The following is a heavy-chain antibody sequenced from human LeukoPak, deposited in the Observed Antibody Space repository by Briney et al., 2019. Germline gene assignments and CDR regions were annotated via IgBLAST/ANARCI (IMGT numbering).Heavy chain of an antibody. CDR1: GFTFDDYG. CDR3: ARGKNYDILTGLENYYYYYMDV. D-gene: IGHD3-9*01. Sequence: GSLRLSCAASGFTFDDYGMSWVRQAPGKGLEWVSGINWNGGSTGYADSVKGRFTISRDNAKNSLYLQMNSLRAEDTAVYYCARGKNYDILTGLENYYYYYMDVWGKGTTVTVSS. CDR2: INWNGGST. V-gene: IGHV3-20*04. J-gene: IGHJ6*03.